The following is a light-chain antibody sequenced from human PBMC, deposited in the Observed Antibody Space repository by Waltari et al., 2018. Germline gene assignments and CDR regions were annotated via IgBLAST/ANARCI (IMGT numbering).Light chain of an antibody. CDR3: SSYTSSSTSYVV. J-gene: IGLJ2*01. CDR1: SSDVGRYNR. CDR2: EVS. V-gene: IGLV2-18*02. Sequence: QSALTQPPSVSGSPGQSVTISCTGTSSDVGRYNRVSWYQQPPGTAPKLMIYEVSNRPSGVPDRFSGSKSGNTASLTISGLQAEDEADYYCSSYTSSSTSYVVFGGGTKLTVL.